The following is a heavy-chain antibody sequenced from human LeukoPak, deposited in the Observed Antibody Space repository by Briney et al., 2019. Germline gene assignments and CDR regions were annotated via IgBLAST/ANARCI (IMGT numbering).Heavy chain of an antibody. Sequence: SETLSLTCAVYGGSLSGYYWSWIRQPPGKGLEWIGEINHSGSTNYNPSLKSRVTISVDTSKNQFSLKLSSVTAADTAVYYCARSWGSSGYYSSTYYFDYWGQGTLVTVSS. J-gene: IGHJ4*02. V-gene: IGHV4-34*01. CDR3: ARSWGSSGYYSSTYYFDY. CDR2: INHSGST. CDR1: GGSLSGYY. D-gene: IGHD3-22*01.